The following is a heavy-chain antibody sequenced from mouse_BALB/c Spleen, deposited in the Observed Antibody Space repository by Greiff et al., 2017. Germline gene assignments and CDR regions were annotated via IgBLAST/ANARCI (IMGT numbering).Heavy chain of an antibody. CDR1: GYTFTSYT. D-gene: IGHD2-3*01. CDR2: INPSSGYT. V-gene: IGHV1-4*01. CDR3: AREGYDLDY. J-gene: IGHJ2*01. Sequence: VHLVESGAELARPGASVKMSCKASGYTFTSYTMHWVKQRPGQGLEWIGYINPSSGYTNYNQKFKDKATLTADKSSSTAYMQLSSLTSEDSAVYYCAREGYDLDYWGQGTTLTVSS.